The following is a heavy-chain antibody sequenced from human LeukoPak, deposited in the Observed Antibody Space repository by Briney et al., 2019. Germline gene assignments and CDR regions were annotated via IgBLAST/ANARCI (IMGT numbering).Heavy chain of an antibody. CDR1: GFTFSDYY. V-gene: IGHV3-11*01. Sequence: GGSLRLSCAASGFTFSDYYMSWIRQAPGKGLEWVSYISSSGSTIYYADSVKGRFTISRDNAKNSLYLQTNSLRAEDTAVYYCARGGVVVAATLVYGMDVWGQGTTVTVSS. CDR2: ISSSGSTI. J-gene: IGHJ6*02. CDR3: ARGGVVVAATLVYGMDV. D-gene: IGHD2-15*01.